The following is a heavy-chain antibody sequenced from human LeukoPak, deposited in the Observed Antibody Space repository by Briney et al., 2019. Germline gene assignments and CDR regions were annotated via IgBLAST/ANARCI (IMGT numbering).Heavy chain of an antibody. Sequence: SVKVSCKASGGTFSSYAISWVRQAPGQGLEWMGGIIPIFGTANYAQKFQGRVTITADESTSTAYMELSSLRSEDTAVYYCAREDNYYYYGMDVWGQGTTVTVSS. CDR2: IIPIFGTA. CDR1: GGTFSSYA. V-gene: IGHV1-69*13. J-gene: IGHJ6*02. CDR3: AREDNYYYYGMDV.